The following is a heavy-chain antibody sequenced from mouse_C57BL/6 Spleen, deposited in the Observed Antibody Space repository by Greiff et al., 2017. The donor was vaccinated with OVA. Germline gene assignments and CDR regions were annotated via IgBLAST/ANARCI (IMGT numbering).Heavy chain of an antibody. D-gene: IGHD1-1*01. J-gene: IGHJ4*01. CDR3: AKALNDYYGSSYDAMDY. V-gene: IGHV2-5*01. CDR1: GFSLTSYG. Sequence: QVQLKESGPGLVQPSQSLSITCTVSGFSLTSYGVHWVRQSPGKGLEWLGVIWRGGSTDYNAAFKSRLSITKDNSKSQVFFKMNSLQADDTAIYYCAKALNDYYGSSYDAMDYWGQGTSVTVSS. CDR2: IWRGGST.